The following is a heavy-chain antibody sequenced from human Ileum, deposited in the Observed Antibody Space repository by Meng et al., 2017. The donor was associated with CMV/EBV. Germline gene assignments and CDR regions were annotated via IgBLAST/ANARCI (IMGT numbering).Heavy chain of an antibody. CDR1: RSTFDTYG. Sequence: GESLKISCSASRSTFDTYGIHWVRQAPGKGLEWVALMSFDFNTESYAGSVKGRFTVSRDNSKSTLYLQMNSLRPEDTAMYYCARGGYYFGTLDSWGQGTLVTVSS. CDR3: ARGGYYFGTLDS. J-gene: IGHJ4*02. D-gene: IGHD1-14*01. V-gene: IGHV3-30*19. CDR2: MSFDFNTE.